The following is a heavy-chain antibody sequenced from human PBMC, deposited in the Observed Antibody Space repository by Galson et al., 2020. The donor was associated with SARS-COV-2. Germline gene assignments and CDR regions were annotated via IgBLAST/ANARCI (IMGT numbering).Heavy chain of an antibody. CDR1: GFSLSTSGMC. J-gene: IGHJ6*02. Sequence: SGPTLVKPTQTLTLTCTFSGFSLSTSGMCVSWIRQPPGKALEWLALIDWDDDKYYSTSLKTRLTISKDTSKNQVVLTMTNMDPVDTATYYWARITVEQQLVQDYYYGMDVWGQGTTVTVSS. D-gene: IGHD6-13*01. CDR2: IDWDDDK. CDR3: ARITVEQQLVQDYYYGMDV. V-gene: IGHV2-70*01.